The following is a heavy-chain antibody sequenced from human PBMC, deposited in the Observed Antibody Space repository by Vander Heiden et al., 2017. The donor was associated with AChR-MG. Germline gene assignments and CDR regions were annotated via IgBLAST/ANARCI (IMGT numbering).Heavy chain of an antibody. Sequence: QVQLVQSGAEVKKPGASVKVSCKASGYTFTSYYMHWVRQAPGQGLEWMGIINPSGGSTSYAQKFQGRVTMTRDTSTSTVYMELSSLRSEDTAVYYCARDLTDKEGDSSGRGETTDYWGQGTLVTVSS. CDR1: GYTFTSYY. J-gene: IGHJ4*02. V-gene: IGHV1-46*01. D-gene: IGHD3-22*01. CDR2: INPSGGST. CDR3: ARDLTDKEGDSSGRGETTDY.